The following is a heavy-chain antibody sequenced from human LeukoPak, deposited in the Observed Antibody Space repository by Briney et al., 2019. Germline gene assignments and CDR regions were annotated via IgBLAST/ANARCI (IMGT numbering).Heavy chain of an antibody. CDR2: ISYDGSRN. J-gene: IGHJ5*02. CDR3: QRPLLFPTVTTGFAP. CDR1: GFPFSSFG. D-gene: IGHD4-17*01. V-gene: IGHV3-30*03. Sequence: GGSLRLSCAASGFPFSSFGMHWVRQAPGKGLEWVAVISYDGSRNYYVDSVKGRFTISRENSKNTLYLQMNSLRAEDTAVYYCQRPLLFPTVTTGFAPWARGPLVTVPS.